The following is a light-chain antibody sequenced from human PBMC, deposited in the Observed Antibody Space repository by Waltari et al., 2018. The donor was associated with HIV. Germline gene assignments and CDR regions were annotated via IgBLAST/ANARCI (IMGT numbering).Light chain of an antibody. CDR1: SSDVGAYNY. CDR3: CSYVYIYSYV. CDR2: DVS. Sequence: QSALTQPRSVSGSPGQSVTISCTGTSSDVGAYNYVSWYQHRPGEAPKIIIYDVSQRPSGVPDRFSGSKSGSTASLTISGLQAEDEADYYCCSYVYIYSYVFGTGTKVTV. V-gene: IGLV2-11*01. J-gene: IGLJ1*01.